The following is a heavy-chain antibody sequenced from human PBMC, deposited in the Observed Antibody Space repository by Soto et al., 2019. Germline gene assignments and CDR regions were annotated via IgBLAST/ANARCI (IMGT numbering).Heavy chain of an antibody. CDR1: GGSISSYY. CDR3: ARAGYYDFWSGYES. Sequence: PSETLSLTCTVSGGSISSYYWSWIRQPPGKGLEWIGYIYYSGSTNYNPSLKSRVTISVDTSKNQFSLKLSSVTAADTAVYYCARAGYYDFWSGYESWGQGTLVTVSS. V-gene: IGHV4-59*01. CDR2: IYYSGST. J-gene: IGHJ5*02. D-gene: IGHD3-3*01.